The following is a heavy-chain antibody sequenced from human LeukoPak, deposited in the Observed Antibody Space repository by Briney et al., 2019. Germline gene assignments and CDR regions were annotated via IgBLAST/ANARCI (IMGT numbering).Heavy chain of an antibody. CDR3: ARGLYYFDY. Sequence: PSETLSLTCAVYGGSFSGYYWSWIRQPPGKGLEWIGEINHSRSTNYNPSLKSRVTISVDTSKNQFSLKLSSVTAADTAVYYCARGLYYFDYWGQGTLVTVSS. J-gene: IGHJ4*02. V-gene: IGHV4-34*01. CDR2: INHSRST. CDR1: GGSFSGYY.